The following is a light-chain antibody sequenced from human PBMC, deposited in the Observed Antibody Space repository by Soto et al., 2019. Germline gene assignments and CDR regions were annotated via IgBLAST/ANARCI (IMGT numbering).Light chain of an antibody. V-gene: IGLV2-14*01. CDR2: EVS. CDR3: SSYTSSSTLV. J-gene: IGLJ1*01. Sequence: QSALTQPASVSGSPGQSITISCTGTSRDDGGYNYVSWYQQHPGKAPKLMIYEVSNRPSGVSNRFSGSKSGNTASLTISGLQAEDEADYYCSSYTSSSTLVFGTGTKGTVL. CDR1: SRDDGGYNY.